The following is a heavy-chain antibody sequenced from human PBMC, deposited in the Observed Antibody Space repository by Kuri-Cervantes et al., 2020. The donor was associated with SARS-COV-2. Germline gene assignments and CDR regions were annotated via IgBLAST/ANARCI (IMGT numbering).Heavy chain of an antibody. CDR3: VRQNWDIDS. Sequence: ESLKITCAASGFTVSSNYMSWIRQPPGKGLDWIGSILYSGRTDSNPSLESRVTMSIDTSKNQFSLNLTSVTAADTAVYYCVRQNWDIDSWGQGTLVTVSS. CDR2: ILYSGRT. V-gene: IGHV4-59*08. D-gene: IGHD1/OR15-1a*01. CDR1: GFTVSSNY. J-gene: IGHJ4*02.